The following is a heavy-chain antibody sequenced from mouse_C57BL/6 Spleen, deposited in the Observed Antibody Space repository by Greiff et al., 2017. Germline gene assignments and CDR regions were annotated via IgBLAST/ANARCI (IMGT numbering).Heavy chain of an antibody. CDR1: GYSITSGYY. V-gene: IGHV3-6*01. J-gene: IGHJ4*01. Sequence: EVQLMESGPGLVKPSQSLSLSCSVTGYSITSGYYWNWIRQFPGNKLEWVGYISYDGSNNYNPSLKNRIAITRDTSKNQFFLKLNSVTTEDTATYYCARGGNSYAMDYWGQGTSVTVSS. CDR3: ARGGNSYAMDY. CDR2: ISYDGSN. D-gene: IGHD4-1*02.